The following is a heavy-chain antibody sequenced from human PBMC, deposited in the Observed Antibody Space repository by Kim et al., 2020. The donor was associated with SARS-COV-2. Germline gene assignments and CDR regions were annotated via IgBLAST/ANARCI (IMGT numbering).Heavy chain of an antibody. CDR3: ARGFSDAWEVAYA. J-gene: IGHJ5*02. CDR1: GGSISGYF. D-gene: IGHD1-26*01. V-gene: IGHV4-34*01. Sequence: WETLSLTCAVYGGSISGYFLTWIRQSPGKGLEWIGEVAHIGSTTYNASLNGRVTILTDMSKNQVSLRLTYVTAADTALYYCARGFSDAWEVAYAWGQGTLFTVSS. CDR2: VAHIGST.